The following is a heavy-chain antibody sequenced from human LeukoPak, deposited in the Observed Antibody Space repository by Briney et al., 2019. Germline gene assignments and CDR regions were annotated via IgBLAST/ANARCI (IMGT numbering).Heavy chain of an antibody. J-gene: IGHJ6*03. CDR3: ARMGRGYCRSTSRYLARRMVYYYMDV. CDR2: INHSGST. D-gene: IGHD2-2*01. CDR1: GGSFSGYY. V-gene: IGHV4-34*01. Sequence: SETLSLTCAVYGGSFSGYYWSWIRQPPGKGLEWIGEINHSGSTNYNPSLKSRVTISVDTSKNQFSLKLSSVTAADTAVYYCARMGRGYCRSTSRYLARRMVYYYMDVWGKGTTVTVSS.